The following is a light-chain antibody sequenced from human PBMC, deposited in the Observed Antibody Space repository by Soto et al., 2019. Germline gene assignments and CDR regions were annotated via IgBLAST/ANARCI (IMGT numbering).Light chain of an antibody. CDR3: QQYNSWPT. CDR1: QSISSW. V-gene: IGKV1-5*01. Sequence: DIQMTQSPSTLSASVGDRVTITCRASQSISSWLAWYQQKPGKAPKLLIYDASRLERGVPSRFSGSGSGTEFTLTISILQPDYFGNYHCQQYNSWPTFGAGPKVAIK. J-gene: IGKJ4*01. CDR2: DAS.